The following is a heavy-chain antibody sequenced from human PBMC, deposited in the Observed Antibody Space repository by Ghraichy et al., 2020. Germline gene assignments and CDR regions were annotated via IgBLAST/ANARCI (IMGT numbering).Heavy chain of an antibody. D-gene: IGHD2/OR15-2a*01. CDR1: GGSISSSNYY. CDR3: ARFNRMPHGAFDI. J-gene: IGHJ3*02. Sequence: SETLSLTCTVSGGSISSSNYYWGWIRQPPGKGLEWIGSIYYSGSTYYNPSLKSRVTISVDTSKNQFSLNLSSVTAADTAVYYCARFNRMPHGAFDIWGQGTMVTVSS. CDR2: IYYSGST. V-gene: IGHV4-39*01.